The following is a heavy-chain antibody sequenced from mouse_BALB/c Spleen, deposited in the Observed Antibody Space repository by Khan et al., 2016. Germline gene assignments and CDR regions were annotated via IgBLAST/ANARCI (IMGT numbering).Heavy chain of an antibody. J-gene: IGHJ2*01. CDR2: IWSGGST. D-gene: IGHD2-4*01. CDR1: GFSLASYG. Sequence: VQLQESGPGLVQPSQSLSITCTVSGFSLASYGVHWVRQSPGKGLEWLGVIWSGGSTGYNAAFISRLCITTDYSTSQVFFKMNSLQTNDTAIYYCARNYDFYFDYWGQGTTLTVSS. V-gene: IGHV2-2*02. CDR3: ARNYDFYFDY.